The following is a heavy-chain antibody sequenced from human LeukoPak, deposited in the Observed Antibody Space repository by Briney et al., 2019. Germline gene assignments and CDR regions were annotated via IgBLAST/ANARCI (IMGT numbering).Heavy chain of an antibody. D-gene: IGHD2-15*01. CDR1: GFTLSPYA. J-gene: IGHJ4*02. CDR3: AARPGEVAVPYDY. V-gene: IGHV3-23*01. Sequence: GGSLRLSCAASGFTLSPYAMTWVRPAPGKGLEWVSLISRGGDVTYYADSVKGRFTISRDSSKNTLYLQMHSLRAEDTAVYYCAARPGEVAVPYDYWGQGTVVTVSS. CDR2: ISRGGDVT.